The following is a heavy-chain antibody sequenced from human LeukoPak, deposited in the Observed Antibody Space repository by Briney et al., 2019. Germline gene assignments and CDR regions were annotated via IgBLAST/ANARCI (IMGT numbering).Heavy chain of an antibody. CDR2: ISAYNGNT. J-gene: IGHJ4*02. V-gene: IGHV1-18*01. D-gene: IGHD4-23*01. CDR3: ARWPVVTPEDY. CDR1: GYTFTSYG. Sequence: EASVKVSCKASGYTFTSYGISWVRQAPGQGLAWMGWISAYNGNTNYAQKLQGRVTMTTDTSTSTAYMELRSLRSDDTAVYYCARWPVVTPEDYWGQGTLVTVSS.